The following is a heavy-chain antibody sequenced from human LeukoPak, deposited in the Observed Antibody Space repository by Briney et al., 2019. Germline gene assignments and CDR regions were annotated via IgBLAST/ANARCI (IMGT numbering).Heavy chain of an antibody. D-gene: IGHD6-19*01. CDR2: ISHDGSKK. V-gene: IGHV3-30*04. Sequence: PGGSLRLSCAASGFTFSSYAMHWVRQAPGNGLEWVAVISHDGSKKYYADSVKGRFTISRDNSKNTLYLHMNSLRPEDTAMYYCASPAVAGTIRAYPEAYWGQGTLVTVSS. J-gene: IGHJ4*02. CDR1: GFTFSSYA. CDR3: ASPAVAGTIRAYPEAY.